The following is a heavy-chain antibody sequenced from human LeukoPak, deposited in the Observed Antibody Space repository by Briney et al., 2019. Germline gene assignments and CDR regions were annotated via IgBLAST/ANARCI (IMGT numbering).Heavy chain of an antibody. V-gene: IGHV4-34*01. D-gene: IGHD6-19*01. CDR2: IDHSGIT. Sequence: SETLSLTCGVYGGSFTNYYWSWIRQPPGKGLEWIGEIDHSGITNYNSSLKSRVTISGDTSKNQFSLKLSSVTAEDTAVYYCAKERTRVAGGWTWGQGTLVTVSS. CDR1: GGSFTNYY. J-gene: IGHJ5*02. CDR3: AKERTRVAGGWT.